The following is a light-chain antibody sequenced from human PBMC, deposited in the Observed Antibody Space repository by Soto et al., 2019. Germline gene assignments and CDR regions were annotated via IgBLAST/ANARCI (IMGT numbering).Light chain of an antibody. V-gene: IGLV1-40*01. CDR1: SSNIGAGFD. CDR3: QSYDNSLSGLV. J-gene: IGLJ3*02. CDR2: GNT. Sequence: QSVLTQPSSMSGAPGQRVTISCTGSSSNIGAGFDVHWYQQLPGTAPKLLIYGNTNRPSGVPDRFSGSKSATSASLAITGLQAEDEADYYCQSYDNSLSGLVFGGGTQLTVL.